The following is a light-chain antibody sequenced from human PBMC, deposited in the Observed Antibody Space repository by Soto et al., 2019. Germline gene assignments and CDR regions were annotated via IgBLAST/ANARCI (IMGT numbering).Light chain of an antibody. Sequence: DLQMTQSPSSVSASVGDRVTITCRASQGINSWLAWYQQKPGKAPKLLFYSTSNLQSGVPSRFSGSGSGTDFTLTITSLRPEDFATYFCQQSESLPLTFGGGTKVEIK. CDR3: QQSESLPLT. V-gene: IGKV1D-12*01. J-gene: IGKJ4*01. CDR1: QGINSW. CDR2: STS.